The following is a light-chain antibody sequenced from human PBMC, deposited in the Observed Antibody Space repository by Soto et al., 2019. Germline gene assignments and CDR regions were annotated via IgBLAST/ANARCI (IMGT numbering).Light chain of an antibody. J-gene: IGKJ2*01. Sequence: DIQMTQSPSTLSASVGDRVTITCRAIQSISTWLAWYQQKPGKAPKLLLYKASTLETGVPSRFSGSGAGTEFTLTISSRQPDDFATYYCQQYDTFSYTFGQGTKLEIK. CDR1: QSISTW. CDR2: KAS. V-gene: IGKV1-5*03. CDR3: QQYDTFSYT.